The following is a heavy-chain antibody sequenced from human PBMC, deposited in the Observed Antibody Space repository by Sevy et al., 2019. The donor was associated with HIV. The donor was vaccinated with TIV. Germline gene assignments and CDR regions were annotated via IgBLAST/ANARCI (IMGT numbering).Heavy chain of an antibody. D-gene: IGHD2-21*02. J-gene: IGHJ6*02. CDR1: GFTFGGSA. Sequence: GGSLRLSCAASGFTFGGSAMHWVRQASGKGLEWVGRIRSEANNYATAHAASVKGRFTISRDDSKNTAYLQMNSLKTEDTAVYYCTRLGGTVVTPYYAMDVWGQGTTVTVSS. CDR2: IRSEANNYAT. V-gene: IGHV3-73*01. CDR3: TRLGGTVVTPYYAMDV.